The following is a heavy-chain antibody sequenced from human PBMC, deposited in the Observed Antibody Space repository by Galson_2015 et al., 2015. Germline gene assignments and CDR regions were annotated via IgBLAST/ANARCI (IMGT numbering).Heavy chain of an antibody. D-gene: IGHD1-26*01. CDR2: TSYDGSDT. Sequence: SLRLSCAASGFTFSGYGMHWVRQAPGKGLEWVAVTSYDGSDTSYADSVKGRFTISRDNSQNTVHLQMSSLRAEDTAFYYCAKDRVGASIGTLDFWGQGTLVTVSS. CDR3: AKDRVGASIGTLDF. J-gene: IGHJ4*02. V-gene: IGHV3-30*18. CDR1: GFTFSGYG.